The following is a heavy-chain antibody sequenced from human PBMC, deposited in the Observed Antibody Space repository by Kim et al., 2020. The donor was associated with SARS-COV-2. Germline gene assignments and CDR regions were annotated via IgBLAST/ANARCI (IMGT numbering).Heavy chain of an antibody. D-gene: IGHD6-13*01. CDR2: INHSGST. V-gene: IGHV4-34*01. CDR3: ARGKGSSSRHGYYYYGMDV. Sequence: SETLSLTCAVYGGSFSGYYWSWIRQPPGKGLEWIGEINHSGSTNYNPSLKSRVTISVDTSKNQFSLKLSSVTAADTAVYYCARGKGSSSRHGYYYYGMDVWGQGTTVTVSS. CDR1: GGSFSGYY. J-gene: IGHJ6*02.